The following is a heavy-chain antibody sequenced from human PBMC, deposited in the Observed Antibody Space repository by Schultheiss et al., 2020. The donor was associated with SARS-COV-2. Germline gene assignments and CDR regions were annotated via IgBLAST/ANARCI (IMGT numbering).Heavy chain of an antibody. CDR2: INPNSGGT. J-gene: IGHJ4*02. Sequence: ASVKVSCKASGYTFTGYYMHWVRQAPGQGLEWMGWINPNSGGTNYAQKFQGRVTMTRDTSISTAYMELSRLRSEDTAVYYCARGGSYGYTIQPFDYWGQGTLVTVSS. V-gene: IGHV1-2*02. CDR1: GYTFTGYY. D-gene: IGHD5-18*01. CDR3: ARGGSYGYTIQPFDY.